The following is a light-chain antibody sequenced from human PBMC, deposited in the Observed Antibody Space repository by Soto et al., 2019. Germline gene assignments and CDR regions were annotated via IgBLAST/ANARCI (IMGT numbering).Light chain of an antibody. V-gene: IGKV3-20*01. CDR2: GAS. CDR1: QTVTSSY. Sequence: EIVLTQSPGTLSLSPGERVTLSCRASQTVTSSYLGWYQQKPGQAPRLLIYGASSRATGVPDRFSGSGSGKDFTLTISRLEPEDFAVYYCQQYGGSPFTFGPGTKVDIK. CDR3: QQYGGSPFT. J-gene: IGKJ3*01.